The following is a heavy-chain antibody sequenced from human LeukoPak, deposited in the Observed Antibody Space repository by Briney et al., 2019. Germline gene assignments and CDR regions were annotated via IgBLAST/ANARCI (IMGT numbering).Heavy chain of an antibody. CDR2: INSDGSTT. CDR3: ARGHHYYDSSAYYY. J-gene: IGHJ4*02. V-gene: IGHV3-74*01. Sequence: GGSLRLSCAASGFTFISYWMHWVRQAPGKGLVWVSRINSDGSTTSYAASVKGRFTISRDTAKNTLYLQMNSLRAEDTAVYYCARGHHYYDSSAYYYWGQGTLATVSS. CDR1: GFTFISYW. D-gene: IGHD3-22*01.